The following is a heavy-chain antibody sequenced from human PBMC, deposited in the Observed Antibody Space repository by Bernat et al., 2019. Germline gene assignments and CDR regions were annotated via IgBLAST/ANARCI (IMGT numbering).Heavy chain of an antibody. CDR1: GFTFSSYG. V-gene: IGHV3-30*03. J-gene: IGHJ4*02. D-gene: IGHD5-18*01. CDR2: ISYDGSNK. CDR3: ARDITRYSYGSTHFDY. Sequence: QVQLVESGGGVAQPGRSLRLSCAASGFTFSSYGMHWVRQAPGKGLEWAAIISYDGSNKYYADSVKGRFTISRDNSKNTLYLQMNSLRAEDTAVYYCARDITRYSYGSTHFDYWGQGTLVTVSS.